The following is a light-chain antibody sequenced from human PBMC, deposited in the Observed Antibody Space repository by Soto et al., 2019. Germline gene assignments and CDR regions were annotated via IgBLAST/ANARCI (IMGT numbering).Light chain of an antibody. J-gene: IGKJ1*01. V-gene: IGKV3-20*01. Sequence: ENVMTQAPGTLSLSPGERATLSGRASRSVSTNYVAWYQQKPGQAPRLLIYGASSRASGIPDRFRGSGSGTDFPRTISSLEPEDFAVYYCQQYANSHGTFGQGTKVDIK. CDR1: RSVSTNY. CDR2: GAS. CDR3: QQYANSHGT.